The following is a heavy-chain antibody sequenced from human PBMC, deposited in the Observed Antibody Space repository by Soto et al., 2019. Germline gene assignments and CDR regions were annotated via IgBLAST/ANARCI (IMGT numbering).Heavy chain of an antibody. CDR2: IYPGDSDT. CDR1: GYIFTSYW. V-gene: IGHV5-51*01. J-gene: IGHJ6*02. D-gene: IGHD2-2*02. Sequence: GESLKISCNGSGYIFTSYWIGWVRQMPGKGLEWMGIIYPGDSDTRYSPSFQGQVTISADKSISTAYLQWSSLKASDTAMYYCARHGCSSTSCYTGGGYYYYYGMDVWGQGTTVTVSS. CDR3: ARHGCSSTSCYTGGGYYYYYGMDV.